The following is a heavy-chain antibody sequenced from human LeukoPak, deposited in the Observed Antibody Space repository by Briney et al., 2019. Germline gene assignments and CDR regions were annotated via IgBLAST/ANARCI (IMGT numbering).Heavy chain of an antibody. CDR2: IRSKANSYAT. J-gene: IGHJ4*02. Sequence: GGSLRLSCAASGFTFSGSAMHWVRQASGKGLEWVGRIRSKANSYATAYAASVKGRFTISRDDSKNTLYLQMNSLRAEDTAVYYCAKGNSNFDYRGQGTLVTVSS. V-gene: IGHV3-73*01. CDR3: AKGNSNFDY. CDR1: GFTFSGSA. D-gene: IGHD1-7*01.